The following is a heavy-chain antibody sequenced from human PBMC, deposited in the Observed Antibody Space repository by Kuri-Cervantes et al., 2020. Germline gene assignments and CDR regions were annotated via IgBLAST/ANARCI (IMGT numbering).Heavy chain of an antibody. V-gene: IGHV3-48*03. CDR2: ISNTGGTM. J-gene: IGHJ4*02. CDR1: GFTFDDYA. CDR3: ARDTLLWFRELLYDY. Sequence: GESLKISCAASGFTFDDYAMHWVRQAPGKGLEWISYISNTGGTMYYADSVKGRFTISRDNAKNSMFLQMNSLRAEDTAVYYCARDTLLWFRELLYDYWGQGTLVTDSS. D-gene: IGHD3-10*01.